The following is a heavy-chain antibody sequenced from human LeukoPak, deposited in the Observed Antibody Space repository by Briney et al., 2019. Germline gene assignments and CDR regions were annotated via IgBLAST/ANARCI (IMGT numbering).Heavy chain of an antibody. J-gene: IGHJ5*02. CDR1: GFTFSSYG. Sequence: PGGSLRLSCAASGFTFSSYGMHWVRQAPGKGLEWVAVISYDGSNKYYADSVKGRFTISRDNSKNTLCLQMNSLRAEDTAVYYCAKDYPYSSSWANWFDPWGQGTLVTVSS. V-gene: IGHV3-30*18. CDR3: AKDYPYSSSWANWFDP. CDR2: ISYDGSNK. D-gene: IGHD6-13*01.